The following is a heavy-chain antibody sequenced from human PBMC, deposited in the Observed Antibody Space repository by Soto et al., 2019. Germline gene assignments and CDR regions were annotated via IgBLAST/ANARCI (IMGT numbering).Heavy chain of an antibody. V-gene: IGHV3-74*01. CDR3: ARDRGWSLFDY. J-gene: IGHJ4*02. D-gene: IGHD6-19*01. Sequence: SLRLSCAASGFTFSSYWMYWVRQAPGKGLVWVSRTNSDGSDTSYADSVKGRFTISRDNAKNTLYLQMNSLRAEDTAVYYCARDRGWSLFDYWGQGTLVTSPQ. CDR1: GFTFSSYW. CDR2: TNSDGSDT.